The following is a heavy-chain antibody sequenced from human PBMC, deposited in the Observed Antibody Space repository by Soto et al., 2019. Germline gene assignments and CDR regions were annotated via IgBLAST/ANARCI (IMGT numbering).Heavy chain of an antibody. J-gene: IGHJ3*02. CDR1: GFNFNYFD. CDR3: AREGLVRGNNHDAFDI. CDR2: ISGGGGSP. D-gene: IGHD2-21*01. V-gene: IGHV3-23*01. Sequence: EVQLLESGGGLVQPGGSLRLSCAATGFNFNYFDMSWVRLAPGKGLEWVSSISGGGGSPDYADSVTGRFTTSRDNSKNILYLQMSSLSAEDTAVYYCAREGLVRGNNHDAFDIWGPGTLVTVSP.